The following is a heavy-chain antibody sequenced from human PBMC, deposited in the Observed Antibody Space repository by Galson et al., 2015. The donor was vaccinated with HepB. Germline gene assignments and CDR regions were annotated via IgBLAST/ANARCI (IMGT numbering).Heavy chain of an antibody. V-gene: IGHV3-23*01. J-gene: IGHJ6*02. CDR1: GFTFSSYA. CDR2: ISGSGGST. D-gene: IGHD6-13*01. Sequence: SLRLSCAASGFTFSSYAMSWVRQAPGKGLEWVSAISGSGGSTYYADSVKGRFTISRDNSKNTLYLQKNSLRAEDTAVYYCARDSPIIYSSSWYRPDYYYYGMDVWGQGTTVTVSS. CDR3: ARDSPIIYSSSWYRPDYYYYGMDV.